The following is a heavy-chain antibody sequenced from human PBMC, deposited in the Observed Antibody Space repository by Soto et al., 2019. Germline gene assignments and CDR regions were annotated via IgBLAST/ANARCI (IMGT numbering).Heavy chain of an antibody. CDR2: IYYSGTT. V-gene: IGHV4-59*01. CDR1: GGSLSNNY. CDR3: ECGRTPRHITSFPAQRSFVPGSAGM. Sequence: SETLSLTCTVSGGSLSNNYWSWIRQPPGKGLEWIGYIYYSGTTNYNPSLESRVTISADTSKNEFSLKLSSVTAADTAVYFCECGRTPRHITSFPAQRSFVPGSAGM. J-gene: IGHJ6*01. D-gene: IGHD1-20*01.